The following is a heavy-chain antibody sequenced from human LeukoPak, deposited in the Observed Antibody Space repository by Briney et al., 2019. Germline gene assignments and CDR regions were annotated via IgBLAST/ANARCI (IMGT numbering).Heavy chain of an antibody. Sequence: GGSLRLSCAASGFTFSSYWMSWVRQAPGKGLEWVANIKQDGSEKYYVDSVKGRFTISRDNAKNSLYLQMNSLRAEDTAVYYCARGGVLRFLEWLLYRYWGQGTLVTVSS. CDR1: GFTFSSYW. V-gene: IGHV3-7*01. J-gene: IGHJ4*02. CDR2: IKQDGSEK. D-gene: IGHD3-3*01. CDR3: ARGGVLRFLEWLLYRY.